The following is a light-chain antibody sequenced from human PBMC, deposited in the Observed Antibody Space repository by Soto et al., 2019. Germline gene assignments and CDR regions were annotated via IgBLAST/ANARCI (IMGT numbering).Light chain of an antibody. CDR2: GAS. J-gene: IGKJ3*01. V-gene: IGKV3-20*01. CDR3: QQYGSSPLFT. CDR1: QSVSSSY. Sequence: EMVLTQSPGTLSLSPGERATLSCRASQSVSSSYLAWYQQKPGQAPRLLIYGASSMATGIPDRFSGSGSGTDFTLTISRLEPEDFAVYYCQQYGSSPLFTFGPGTKVDIK.